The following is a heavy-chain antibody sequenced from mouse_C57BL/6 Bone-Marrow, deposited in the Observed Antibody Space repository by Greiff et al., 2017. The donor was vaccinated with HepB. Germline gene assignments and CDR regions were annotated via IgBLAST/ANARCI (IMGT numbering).Heavy chain of an antibody. D-gene: IGHD1-1*01. CDR2: ISYDGSN. Sequence: DVKLQESGPGLVKPSQSLSLTCSVTGYSITSGYYWNWIRQFPGNNLEWMGYISYDGSNNYNPSLKNRISITRDTSKNQFFLKLNSVTTEDTATYYCAREGYYYGSSYSAAWFAYWGQGTLVTVSA. CDR1: GYSITSGYY. J-gene: IGHJ3*01. CDR3: AREGYYYGSSYSAAWFAY. V-gene: IGHV3-6*01.